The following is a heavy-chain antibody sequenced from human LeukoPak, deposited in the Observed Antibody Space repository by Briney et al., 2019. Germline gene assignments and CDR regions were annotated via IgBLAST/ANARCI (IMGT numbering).Heavy chain of an antibody. D-gene: IGHD3-10*01. CDR3: ARDLVSGSGSYGH. CDR1: GFSSSSYW. J-gene: IGHJ4*02. Sequence: GGSLRLSCAASGFSSSSYWMHWVRQAPGKGPIWVPRISEKGVPYYADFVKGRFSISRDNAKNTLYLQMNSLRAEDTAVYYCARDLVSGSGSYGHWGQGTLVTVSS. V-gene: IGHV3-74*01. CDR2: ISEKGVP.